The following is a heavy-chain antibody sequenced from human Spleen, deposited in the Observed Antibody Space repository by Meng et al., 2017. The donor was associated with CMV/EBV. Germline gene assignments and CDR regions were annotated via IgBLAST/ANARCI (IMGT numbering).Heavy chain of an antibody. CDR3: ARDAYKDGYSSWYGRDYYYGMDV. V-gene: IGHV1-69*05. CDR2: IIPIFGTA. D-gene: IGHD6-13*01. Sequence: SVKVSCKASGGTFSSYAISWVRQAPGQGLEWMGGIIPIFGTANYAQKFQGRVTITTDESTTTAYMELNSLRSEDTAVYYCARDAYKDGYSSWYGRDYYYGMDVWGQGTTVTVSS. CDR1: GGTFSSYA. J-gene: IGHJ6*02.